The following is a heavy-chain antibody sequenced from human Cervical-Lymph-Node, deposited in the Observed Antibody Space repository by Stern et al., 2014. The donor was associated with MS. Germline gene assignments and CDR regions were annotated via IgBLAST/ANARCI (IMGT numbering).Heavy chain of an antibody. CDR3: ARVHDTYGFGMDV. Sequence: QDQLVQSGAEVKKPGSSVKVSCKASGYSFSSYAISWVRQAPGQGLEWMGGVIPIFGTVNYAQNFQGRVTITADESTRTAYMELSSLRSEDTAVYYCARVHDTYGFGMDVWGQGTAVTVSS. D-gene: IGHD5-18*01. J-gene: IGHJ6*02. CDR1: GYSFSSYA. V-gene: IGHV1-69*12. CDR2: VIPIFGTV.